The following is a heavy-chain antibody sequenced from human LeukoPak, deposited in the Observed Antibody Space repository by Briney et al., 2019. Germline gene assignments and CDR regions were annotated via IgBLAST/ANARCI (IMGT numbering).Heavy chain of an antibody. J-gene: IGHJ5*02. Sequence: GGSLRLSCAASGFTVSSNYMSWVRQAPGTGLEWVSVIYSGGSTYYADSVKGRFTISRDNSKNTLYLQMNGLRAEDTAVYYCAKEKSYDFWSGYPVLPSDNWFDPWGQGTLVTVSS. V-gene: IGHV3-66*02. CDR3: AKEKSYDFWSGYPVLPSDNWFDP. D-gene: IGHD3-3*01. CDR2: IYSGGST. CDR1: GFTVSSNY.